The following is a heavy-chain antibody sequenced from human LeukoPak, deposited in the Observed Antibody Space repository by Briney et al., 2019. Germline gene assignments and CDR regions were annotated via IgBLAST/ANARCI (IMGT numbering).Heavy chain of an antibody. D-gene: IGHD3-10*01. V-gene: IGHV3-21*01. CDR2: IISSSSYI. CDR1: GFTFSSYS. Sequence: GGSLRLSCAASGFTFSSYSMNWVRQAPGKGLDGVSSIISSSSYIYYADSVKGRFTISRDNAKNSLYLQMNSLRAEDTAVYYCARVSLWFGEPSGAEYFQHWGQGTLVTVSS. J-gene: IGHJ1*01. CDR3: ARVSLWFGEPSGAEYFQH.